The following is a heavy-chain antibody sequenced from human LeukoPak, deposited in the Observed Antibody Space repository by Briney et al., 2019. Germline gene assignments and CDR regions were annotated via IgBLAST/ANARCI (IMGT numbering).Heavy chain of an antibody. D-gene: IGHD1-26*01. V-gene: IGHV3-23*01. CDR3: AKDDGGSYYIYYYYMDV. CDR2: ISGSGGRT. Sequence: GGTLRLSCAASGFTFSNYGMSWVRQAPGKGLEWVSAISGSGGRTYHADSVKGRFTISRDDSKNTLYLQMNSLRAEDTAVYYCAKDDGGSYYIYYYYMDVWGKGTTVTISS. J-gene: IGHJ6*03. CDR1: GFTFSNYG.